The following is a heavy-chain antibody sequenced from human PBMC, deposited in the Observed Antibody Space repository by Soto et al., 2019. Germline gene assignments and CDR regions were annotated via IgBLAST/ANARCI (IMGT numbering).Heavy chain of an antibody. CDR2: IYYSGST. V-gene: IGHV4-61*01. CDR1: GGSVSSGSYY. CDR3: ARDRSSSSWYYYYGMDV. Sequence: QVQLQESGPGLVKPSETLSLTCTVSGGSVSSGSYYWSWIRQPPGKGLEWIGYIYYSGSTNYNPSLTXRXTXSXXTSKNQFSLKLSSVTAADTAVYYCARDRSSSSWYYYYGMDVWGQGTTVTVSS. D-gene: IGHD6-13*01. J-gene: IGHJ6*02.